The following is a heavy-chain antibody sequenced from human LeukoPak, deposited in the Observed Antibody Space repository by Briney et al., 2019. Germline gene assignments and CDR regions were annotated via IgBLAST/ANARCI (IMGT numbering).Heavy chain of an antibody. V-gene: IGHV3-48*02. CDR2: ISSSSGTI. D-gene: IGHD3-22*01. CDR3: ARDKTATDDSSGYYTFDY. J-gene: IGHJ4*02. Sequence: GGSLRLSCAASGFTFSSYSMNWVRQAPGKGLEWVSYISSSSGTIYYADSVKGRFTISRDNAKNSLYLQMNSLRDEDTAVYYCARDKTATDDSSGYYTFDYWGQGTLVTVSS. CDR1: GFTFSSYS.